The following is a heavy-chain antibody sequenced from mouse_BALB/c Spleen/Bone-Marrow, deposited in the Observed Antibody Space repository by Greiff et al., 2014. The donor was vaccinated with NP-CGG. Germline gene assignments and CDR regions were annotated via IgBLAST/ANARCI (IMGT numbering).Heavy chain of an antibody. CDR2: INHYNDDT. Sequence: EVQVVESGPELVKPGASVKMSCKASGYTFTSYVIHWVKQKPGQGLEWIAYINHYNDDTKYNEKFRGKATLTSDKSSSTAYMELSSLTSEDSAVFYWARWGRYDWYFDVWGAGTTVTVSS. D-gene: IGHD2-12*01. CDR1: GYTFTSYV. CDR3: ARWGRYDWYFDV. V-gene: IGHV1-14*01. J-gene: IGHJ1*01.